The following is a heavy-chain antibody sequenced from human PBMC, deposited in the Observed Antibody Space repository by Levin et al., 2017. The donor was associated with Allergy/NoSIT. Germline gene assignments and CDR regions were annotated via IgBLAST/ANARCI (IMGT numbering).Heavy chain of an antibody. CDR2: ISDDGSTK. V-gene: IGHV3-30-3*01. CDR3: ATDRGIQLWEYFFDF. J-gene: IGHJ4*02. Sequence: GGSLRLSCAASGFTFRNYVMHWVRQAPGKGLEWVAFISDDGSTKYYADSVKGRFTISRDNSKNTLFLQMNSLRPEDTAVYYCATDRGIQLWEYFFDFWGQGTLVTVSS. D-gene: IGHD3-10*01. CDR1: GFTFRNYV.